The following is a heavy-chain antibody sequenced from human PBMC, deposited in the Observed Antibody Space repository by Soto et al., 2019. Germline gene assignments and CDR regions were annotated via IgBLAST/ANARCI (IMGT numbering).Heavy chain of an antibody. D-gene: IGHD2-2*01. Sequence: GGSLRLSCAASGFTFSSYAMSWVRQAPGKGLEWVSAISGSGGSTYYADSVKGRFTISRDNSKNTLYLQMNSLRAEDTAVYYCAKGGYCSSTSCPLDAFDIWGQGTMVTVSS. CDR2: ISGSGGST. CDR3: AKGGYCSSTSCPLDAFDI. CDR1: GFTFSSYA. J-gene: IGHJ3*02. V-gene: IGHV3-23*01.